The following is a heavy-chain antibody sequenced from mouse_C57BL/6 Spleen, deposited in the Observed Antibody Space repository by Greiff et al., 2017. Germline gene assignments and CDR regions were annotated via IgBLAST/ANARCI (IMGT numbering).Heavy chain of an antibody. CDR2: INPNNGGT. CDR1: GYTFTDYY. V-gene: IGHV1-26*01. J-gene: IGHJ4*01. Sequence: VQLQQSGPELVKPGASVKISCKASGYTFTDYYMNWVKQSHGKSLEWIGDINPNNGGTSYNQKFKGKATLTVDKSSSTAYMELRSLTSEDSAVYYCARPITTVVAPYAMDYWGQGTSVTVSS. D-gene: IGHD1-1*01. CDR3: ARPITTVVAPYAMDY.